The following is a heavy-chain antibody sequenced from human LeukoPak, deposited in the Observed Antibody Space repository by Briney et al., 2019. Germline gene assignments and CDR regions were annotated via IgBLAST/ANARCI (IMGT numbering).Heavy chain of an antibody. CDR2: INPNSGGT. Sequence: ASVKVSCKASGYTFTGYYMHWVRQAPGQGLEWMGWINPNSGGTNYAQKFQGRVTMTRDTSISTAYMELSRLRSDDTAVYYCARSRRGAPAAFDYWGQGTLVTVSS. CDR1: GYTFTGYY. J-gene: IGHJ4*02. V-gene: IGHV1-2*02. D-gene: IGHD2-2*01. CDR3: ARSRRGAPAAFDY.